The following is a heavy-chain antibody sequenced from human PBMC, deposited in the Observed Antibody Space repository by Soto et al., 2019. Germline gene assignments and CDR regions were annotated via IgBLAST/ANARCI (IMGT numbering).Heavy chain of an antibody. CDR2: LWYDGSKK. CDR1: GFTFSNYG. CDR3: ARDLSGTIDY. V-gene: IGHV3-33*01. Sequence: QVQVVESGGGVVQPGRSLTLSCAASGFTFSNYGMHWVRQAPGRGLEWVSALWYDGSKKYYADSVKGRFTISRDTSKNTLYLHMNSLRAEDTAVYYCARDLSGTIDYWGQGTLVTVSS. D-gene: IGHD1-1*01. J-gene: IGHJ4*02.